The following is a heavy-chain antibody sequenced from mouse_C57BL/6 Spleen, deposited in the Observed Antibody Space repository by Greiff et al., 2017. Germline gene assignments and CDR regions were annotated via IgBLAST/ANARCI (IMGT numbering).Heavy chain of an antibody. D-gene: IGHD1-1*01. J-gene: IGHJ3*01. V-gene: IGHV1-76*01. CDR1: GYTFTDYY. CDR3: ARSLGSSPWFAY. CDR2: IYPGSGNT. Sequence: QVQLKQSGAELVRPGASVKLSCKASGYTFTDYYINWVKQRPGQGLEWIARIYPGSGNTYYNEKFKGKATLTAEKSSSTAYMQLSSLTSEDSAVYFCARSLGSSPWFAYWGQGTLVTVSA.